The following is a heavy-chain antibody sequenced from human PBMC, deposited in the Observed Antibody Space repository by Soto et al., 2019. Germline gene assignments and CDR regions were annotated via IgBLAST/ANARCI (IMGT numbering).Heavy chain of an antibody. CDR1: GGCLSLGGFS. J-gene: IGHJ5*02. CDR2: SYDGEPT. Sequence: SESLSLPCTVSGGCLSLGGFSWSWIRQPPGKGLEWIGYSYDGEPTHYSPSLKSRVTISLAPSKTQVSLRLSSVTAADAAVYSCARGDRWLQPTRGSFDPWGRGALVSASA. V-gene: IGHV4-30-2*01. D-gene: IGHD3-10*01. CDR3: ARGDRWLQPTRGSFDP.